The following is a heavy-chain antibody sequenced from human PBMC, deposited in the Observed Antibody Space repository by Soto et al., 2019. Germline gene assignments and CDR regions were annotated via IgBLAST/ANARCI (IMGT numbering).Heavy chain of an antibody. CDR2: IKSKTDGGTT. D-gene: IGHD3-10*01. J-gene: IGHJ4*02. V-gene: IGHV3-15*01. CDR3: TTDSPAYYYGSGSLDY. CDR1: GFTFSNAW. Sequence: EVQLVESGGGLVKPGGSLRLSCAASGFTFSNAWMSWVRRAPGKGLEWVGRIKSKTDGGTTDYAAPVKGRFTISRDDSKNTLYLQMNSLKTEDTAVYYCTTDSPAYYYGSGSLDYWGQGTLVTVSS.